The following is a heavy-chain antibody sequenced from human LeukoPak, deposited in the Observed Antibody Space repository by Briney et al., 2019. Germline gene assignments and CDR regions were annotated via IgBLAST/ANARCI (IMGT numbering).Heavy chain of an antibody. J-gene: IGHJ5*02. V-gene: IGHV4-59*01. CDR3: ASHRDPSTAWFDP. CDR2: IYYSGST. Sequence: SETLSPTCTVSGGSISSYYWSWIRQPPGKGLEWIGYIYYSGSTNYNPSLKSRVTISVDTSKNQFSLKLSSVTAADTAVYYCASHRDPSTAWFDPWGQGTLVTVSS. CDR1: GGSISSYY. D-gene: IGHD2-21*01.